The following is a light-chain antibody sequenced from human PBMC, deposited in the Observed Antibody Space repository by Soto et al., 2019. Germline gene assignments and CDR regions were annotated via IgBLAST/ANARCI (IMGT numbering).Light chain of an antibody. CDR1: QGISRF. CDR3: QQYYSYPLT. Sequence: AIRMTQSPSSLSASRGDRVTITCRASQGISRFLGGYQQKPGKAPKLLIYAASTLQSGVPSRFSGSGSGTDFTLTISCLQSEDFATYYCQQYYSYPLTFGGGTKVDIK. J-gene: IGKJ4*01. CDR2: AAS. V-gene: IGKV1-8*01.